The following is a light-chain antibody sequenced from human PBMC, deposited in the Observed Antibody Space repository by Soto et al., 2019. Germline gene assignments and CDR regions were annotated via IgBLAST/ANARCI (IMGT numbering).Light chain of an antibody. CDR3: MQGTHWPYT. Sequence: DVEMTQSPLSLPVTLGQPASISCRSSQSLVDSDGNTYLNWFQQRPGQSPRRLIYKVSSRDSGVPDRFSGSGSGPDFTLKISRVEAEDVGVYYCMQGTHWPYTFGLGTKLEIK. V-gene: IGKV2-30*01. CDR2: KVS. J-gene: IGKJ2*01. CDR1: QSLVDSDGNTY.